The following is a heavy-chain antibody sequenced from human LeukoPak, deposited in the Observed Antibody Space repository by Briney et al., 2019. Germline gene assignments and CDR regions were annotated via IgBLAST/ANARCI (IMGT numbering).Heavy chain of an antibody. CDR2: INHSGST. V-gene: IGHV4-34*01. J-gene: IGHJ5*02. Sequence: KPSETLSLTCAVYGGSFSGYYWSWIRQPPGKGLEWIGEINHSGSTNYNPSLKSRVTISVDTSKNQFSLKLSSVTAADTAVYYCAGDWVKSGFDPWGQGTLVTVSS. CDR1: GGSFSGYY. D-gene: IGHD7-27*01. CDR3: AGDWVKSGFDP.